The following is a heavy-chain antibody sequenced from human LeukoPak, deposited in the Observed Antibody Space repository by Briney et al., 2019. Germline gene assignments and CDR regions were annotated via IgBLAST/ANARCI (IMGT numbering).Heavy chain of an antibody. CDR2: IIPIFGTA. Sequence: SVKVSCKASGGTFSSYAISWVRQAPGQGLEWMGGIIPIFGTANYAQKFQGRVTITADESTSTAYMELSSLRSEDTAVYYCARGRIRKSIAAAGNDDAFDIWGQGTMVTVSS. J-gene: IGHJ3*02. V-gene: IGHV1-69*01. D-gene: IGHD6-13*01. CDR3: ARGRIRKSIAAAGNDDAFDI. CDR1: GGTFSSYA.